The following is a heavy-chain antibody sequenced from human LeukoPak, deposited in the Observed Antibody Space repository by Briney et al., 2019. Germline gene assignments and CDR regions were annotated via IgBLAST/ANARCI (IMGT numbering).Heavy chain of an antibody. D-gene: IGHD6-25*01. V-gene: IGHV3-48*03. Sequence: PGGSLRLSCAASGFTFGLYEMNWVRQAPGKGLEWVSYITNSGTTVYYADSVKGRFTISRDNAKNSLYLQMNSLRAEDTAVYYCARGMVANSGGAIDYWGQGTLVTVPS. CDR3: ARGMVANSGGAIDY. CDR1: GFTFGLYE. CDR2: ITNSGTTV. J-gene: IGHJ4*02.